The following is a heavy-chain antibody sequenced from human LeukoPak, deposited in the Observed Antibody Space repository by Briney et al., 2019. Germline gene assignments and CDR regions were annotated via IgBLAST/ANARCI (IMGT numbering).Heavy chain of an antibody. CDR1: GFTFGSYS. Sequence: GGSLRLSCAASGFTFGSYSMNWVRQAPGKGLEWVSSISSSSSYIYYADSVKGRFTISRDNAKNSLYLQMNSLRAEDTAVYYCARDLVRSGWYRASYYYGMDVWGQGTTVTVSS. CDR3: ARDLVRSGWYRASYYYGMDV. V-gene: IGHV3-21*01. D-gene: IGHD6-19*01. CDR2: ISSSSSYI. J-gene: IGHJ6*02.